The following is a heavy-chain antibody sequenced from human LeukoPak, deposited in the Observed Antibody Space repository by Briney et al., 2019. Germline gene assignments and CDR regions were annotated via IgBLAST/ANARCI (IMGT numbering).Heavy chain of an antibody. J-gene: IGHJ1*01. V-gene: IGHV3-11*01. D-gene: IGHD3-3*01. CDR2: ISSGGNTI. CDR3: AQRGAFTSS. Sequence: GGSLRLSCAASGFTFSDYYMSWIRQAPGKGLEWVSYISSGGNTIYYADSVKGRFIISRDNAKNSLYLQLNSLRAEDTAVYYCAQRGAFTSSWGQGTLVAVSS. CDR1: GFTFSDYY.